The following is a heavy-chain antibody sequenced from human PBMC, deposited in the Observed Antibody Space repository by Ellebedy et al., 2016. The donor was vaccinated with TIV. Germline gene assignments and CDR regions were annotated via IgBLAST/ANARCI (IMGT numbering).Heavy chain of an antibody. CDR1: ACSTSSYY. CDR3: ERGGVVVVAEYSNWFDP. J-gene: IGHJ5*02. Sequence: MPSETLSLTCTVSACSTSSYYWSWIRQPPGTGLDWIGYIFYSGSTNYNPSLKSRVTRSVDTSKNQFSLKLSSVTAADTAVYYCERGGVVVVAEYSNWFDPWGQGTLVTVSS. D-gene: IGHD2-15*01. V-gene: IGHV4-59*12. CDR2: IFYSGST.